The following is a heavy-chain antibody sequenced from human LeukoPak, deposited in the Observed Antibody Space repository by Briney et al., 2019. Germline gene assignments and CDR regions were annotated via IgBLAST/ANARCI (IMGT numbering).Heavy chain of an antibody. CDR3: ANYGSGSYSFDY. CDR2: IYYSGST. CDR1: GGSISSSSYY. J-gene: IGHJ4*02. V-gene: IGHV4-39*01. D-gene: IGHD3-10*01. Sequence: PSETLSLTCTVSGGSISSSSYYWGWIRQPPGKGREWIGSIYYSGSTYYNPSLKSRVTISVGTSKNQFSLKLSSVTAADTAVYYCANYGSGSYSFDYWGQGTLVPVSS.